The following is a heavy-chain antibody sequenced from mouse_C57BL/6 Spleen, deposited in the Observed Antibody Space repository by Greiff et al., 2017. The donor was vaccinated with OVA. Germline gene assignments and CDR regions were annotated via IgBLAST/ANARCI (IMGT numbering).Heavy chain of an antibody. Sequence: VVKPGASVKISCKASGYAFSSSWMNWVKQRPGKGLEWIGRIYPGDGDTNYNGKFKGKATLTADKSSSTAYMQLSSLTSEDSAVYFCARDGSFDYWGQGTTLTVSS. D-gene: IGHD1-1*01. CDR3: ARDGSFDY. CDR1: GYAFSSSW. J-gene: IGHJ2*01. CDR2: IYPGDGDT. V-gene: IGHV1-82*01.